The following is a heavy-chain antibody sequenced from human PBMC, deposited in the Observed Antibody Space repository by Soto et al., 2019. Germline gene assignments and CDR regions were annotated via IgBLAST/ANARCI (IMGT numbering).Heavy chain of an antibody. V-gene: IGHV3-23*01. J-gene: IGHJ4*02. CDR2: ISDSSSKT. CDR1: GFTFGNYA. D-gene: IGHD2-15*01. Sequence: EVQLLESGGALTQPGGSLRLSCSASGFTFGNYAMNWVRQAPGKGLEWVSSISDSSSKTYYADSVKGRFTISPDNSKNMLLLQLTTLRADDTAVYFCARGYVGSWAHFDNWGQGTQVIVSS. CDR3: ARGYVGSWAHFDN.